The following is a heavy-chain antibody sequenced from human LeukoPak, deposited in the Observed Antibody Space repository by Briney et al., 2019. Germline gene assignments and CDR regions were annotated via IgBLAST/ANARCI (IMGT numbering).Heavy chain of an antibody. D-gene: IGHD6-19*01. V-gene: IGHV3-30-3*01. CDR2: ISYDGSNK. CDR1: GFTFSSYA. J-gene: IGHJ4*02. CDR3: AREGRVLVADTGGYFDY. Sequence: GGSLRLSCAASGFTFSSYAMHWVRQAPGKGLEWVAVISYDGSNKYYADSVKGRFTISRDNSKNTLYLQMNSLRAEDTAVYYCAREGRVLVADTGGYFDYWGQGTLVTVSS.